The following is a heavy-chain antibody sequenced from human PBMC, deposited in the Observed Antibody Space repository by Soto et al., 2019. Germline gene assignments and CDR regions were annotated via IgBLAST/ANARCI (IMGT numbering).Heavy chain of an antibody. V-gene: IGHV3-30*18. Sequence: QEQLVESGGGVVLPGRSLRLSCAASGFTFNTFGMHWVRQAPGKGLEWVAVISYDGSDKYYSDSVRGRFTISRDNSMNTLYLQMNNLRTGDTAVYYCAKAPNFYCSSYHCYKYYFDYWGQGTLVTVSS. CDR2: ISYDGSDK. D-gene: IGHD2-2*01. CDR3: AKAPNFYCSSYHCYKYYFDY. J-gene: IGHJ4*02. CDR1: GFTFNTFG.